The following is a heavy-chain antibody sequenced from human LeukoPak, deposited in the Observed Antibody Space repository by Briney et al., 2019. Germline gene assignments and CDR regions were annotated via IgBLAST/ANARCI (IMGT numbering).Heavy chain of an antibody. CDR1: RFTFSSYA. CDR2: ISGSGGST. Sequence: GGSLRLSCAASRFTFSSYAMSWVRQAPGKGLEWVSAISGSGGSTYYADSVKGRFTISRDNSKNTLYLQMNSLRAEDTAVYYCAKESQEGVVVITYSGMDVWGQGTTVTVSS. D-gene: IGHD3-22*01. J-gene: IGHJ6*02. V-gene: IGHV3-23*01. CDR3: AKESQEGVVVITYSGMDV.